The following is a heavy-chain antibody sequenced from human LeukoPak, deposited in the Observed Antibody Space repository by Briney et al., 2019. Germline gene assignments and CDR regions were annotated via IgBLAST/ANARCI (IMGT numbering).Heavy chain of an antibody. V-gene: IGHV5-51*01. D-gene: IGHD3-10*01. J-gene: IGHJ5*02. CDR2: IYPGDSDT. Sequence: GESLKISCKGSGYSFTSYWIGWVRQMPGKGLEWMGIIYPGDSDTRYSPSFQGQVTISADKSISTAYLQWSSLKASDTAMYYCATNYYGSGSYGGFDPWGQGTLVTVSS. CDR1: GYSFTSYW. CDR3: ATNYYGSGSYGGFDP.